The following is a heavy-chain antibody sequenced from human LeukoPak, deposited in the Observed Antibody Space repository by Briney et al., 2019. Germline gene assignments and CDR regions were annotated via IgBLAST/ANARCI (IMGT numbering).Heavy chain of an antibody. V-gene: IGHV3-23*01. D-gene: IGHD1-26*01. CDR1: GFTFSSYA. J-gene: IGHJ4*02. Sequence: AGGSLRLSCAASGFTFSSYAMSWVRQAPGKGLEWVSAISGSGGSTYYADSVKGRFTISRDNSKNTLYLQMNSLRAEDTAVYYCAFGARLGELLRFGYRAFDYWGQGTLVTVSS. CDR2: ISGSGGST. CDR3: AFGARLGELLRFGYRAFDY.